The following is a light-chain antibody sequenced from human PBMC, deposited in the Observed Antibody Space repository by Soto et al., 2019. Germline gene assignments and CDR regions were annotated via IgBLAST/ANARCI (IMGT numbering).Light chain of an antibody. CDR3: CSYAGSSTV. CDR1: SSDVGSYNL. CDR2: EVS. J-gene: IGLJ1*01. Sequence: QSVLTQPASVSGSPGQSITISFTGTSSDVGSYNLVSWYQQHPGKAPKLMIHEVSKRPSGVSKRFSGSKSGNTASLTISWLQAEDEADYYCCSYAGSSTVFGTGTKVTVL. V-gene: IGLV2-23*02.